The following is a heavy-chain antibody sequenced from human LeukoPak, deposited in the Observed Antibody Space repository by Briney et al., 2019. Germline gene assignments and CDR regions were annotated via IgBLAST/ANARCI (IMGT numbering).Heavy chain of an antibody. D-gene: IGHD4-17*01. V-gene: IGHV3-9*01. CDR1: GFTFDDYA. CDR3: AKDYGHY. CDR2: ISWNSGSI. Sequence: GGSLRLSCAASGFTFDDYAMHWVRQAPGKGLEWVSGISWNSGSIGYADSVKGRFTISRDNAKNSLYLQMNSLRDEDTAVYYRAKDYGHYWGQGTLVTVSS. J-gene: IGHJ4*02.